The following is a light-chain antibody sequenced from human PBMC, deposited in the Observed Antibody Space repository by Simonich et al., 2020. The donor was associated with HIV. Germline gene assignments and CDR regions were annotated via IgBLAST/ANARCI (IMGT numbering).Light chain of an antibody. V-gene: IGKV3D-20*02. CDR1: QSVSSSY. J-gene: IGKJ1*01. CDR2: GAS. CDR3: QQRSNWPPWT. Sequence: EIVLTQSPGTLSLSPGERATLSCRASQSVSSSYLAWHQQKPGQAPRLLIYGASSRATVIPDRFSGSGSGADFTLTISRLEPEDFAVYYCQQRSNWPPWTFGQGTKVEIK.